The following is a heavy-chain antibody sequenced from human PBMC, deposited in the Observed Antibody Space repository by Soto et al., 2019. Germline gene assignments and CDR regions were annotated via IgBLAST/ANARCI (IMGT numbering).Heavy chain of an antibody. V-gene: IGHV3-30*03. CDR1: GFTFSSYG. D-gene: IGHD3-3*01. CDR2: ISYDGSNK. CDR3: ARDKRDLRFLEWSYYFAY. Sequence: GGSLRLSCAASGFTFSSYGMHWVRQAPGKGLEWVAVISYDGSNKYYADSVKGRFTISRDNSKNTLYLQMNSLRAEDTAVYYCARDKRDLRFLEWSYYFAYWGQGTLVTVSS. J-gene: IGHJ4*02.